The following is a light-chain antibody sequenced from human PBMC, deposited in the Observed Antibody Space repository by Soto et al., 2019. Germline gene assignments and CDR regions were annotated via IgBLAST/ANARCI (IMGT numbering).Light chain of an antibody. J-gene: IGLJ1*01. Sequence: QSALTQPASVSGSPGQSIAISCTGTSSDVGGYNYVSWYQQHPGKAPKLMIYDVTSRPSGVSDRFSGSKSGTTASLTISGLQAEDEADYYCCSYTSSNIYVFGTGTQLTVL. V-gene: IGLV2-14*03. CDR3: CSYTSSNIYV. CDR1: SSDVGGYNY. CDR2: DVT.